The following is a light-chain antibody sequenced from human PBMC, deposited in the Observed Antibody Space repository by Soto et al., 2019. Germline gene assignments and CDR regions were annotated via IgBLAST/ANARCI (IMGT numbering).Light chain of an antibody. CDR3: QHYNSYRT. Sequence: DIQMTQSPSTLSASVGDRVTITCRASQSISSWLAWYQQKPGKAPKLLIYDASSLESGVPSRFSGSGSGTEFTITISSLQPDDFATYYCQHYNSYRTFGQGTKVEIK. J-gene: IGKJ1*01. V-gene: IGKV1-5*01. CDR1: QSISSW. CDR2: DAS.